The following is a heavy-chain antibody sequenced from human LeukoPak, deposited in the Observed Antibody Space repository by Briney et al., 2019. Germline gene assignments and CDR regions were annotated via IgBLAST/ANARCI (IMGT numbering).Heavy chain of an antibody. J-gene: IGHJ5*02. CDR3: SREQLGYCSSTSCTALTFDP. D-gene: IGHD2-2*01. Sequence: SETLSLTCTVSGGAISTYYWNWIRQSPGKGLEWIGYIYYSGSTNYNPSLQSRVTISIDKSKNQFSLKLISVTAADTAVYYCSREQLGYCSSTSCTALTFDPWGQGTLVTVSS. CDR1: GGAISTYY. V-gene: IGHV4-59*08. CDR2: IYYSGST.